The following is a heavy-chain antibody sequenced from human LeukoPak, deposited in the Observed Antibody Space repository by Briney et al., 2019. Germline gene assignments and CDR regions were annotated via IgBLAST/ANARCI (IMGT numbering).Heavy chain of an antibody. CDR2: IYHSGST. J-gene: IGHJ3*02. V-gene: IGHV4-38-2*01. Sequence: EXXSLTCAVSGYSISSGYYWGWIRQPPGKGLEWIGSIYHSGSTYYNPSLKSRVTISVDTSKNQFSLKLSSVTAADTAVYYCARYDFWSGRNAFDIWGQGTMVTVSS. CDR1: GYSISSGYY. CDR3: ARYDFWSGRNAFDI. D-gene: IGHD3-3*01.